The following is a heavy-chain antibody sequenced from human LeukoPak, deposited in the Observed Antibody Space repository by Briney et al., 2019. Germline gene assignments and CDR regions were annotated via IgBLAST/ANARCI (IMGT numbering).Heavy chain of an antibody. V-gene: IGHV3-21*04. CDR2: ISGSSSDI. J-gene: IGHJ4*02. Sequence: PGGSLRLSCAASGFTFSSFRMNWVRQAPGKGLEWVSSISGSSSDIYYADSVKGRFTISRDNSKNTLYLQMNSLRAEDTAVYYCASSVATITDQGGLDYWGQGTLVTVSS. CDR3: ASSVATITDQGGLDY. D-gene: IGHD5-12*01. CDR1: GFTFSSFR.